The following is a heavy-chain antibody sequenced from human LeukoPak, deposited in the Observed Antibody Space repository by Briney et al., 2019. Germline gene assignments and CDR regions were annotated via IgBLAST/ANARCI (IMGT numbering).Heavy chain of an antibody. V-gene: IGHV4-59*08. Sequence: SETLSLTCSVSGGSISSYYWSWIRQPPGKGLEWIGYIYYSGSINYNPSLKSRVTISVDTSKNQFSLKLSSVTAADTAVYYCARSRGYSYGTTFLDYWGQGTLVTVSS. J-gene: IGHJ4*02. CDR3: ARSRGYSYGTTFLDY. CDR2: IYYSGSI. D-gene: IGHD5-18*01. CDR1: GGSISSYY.